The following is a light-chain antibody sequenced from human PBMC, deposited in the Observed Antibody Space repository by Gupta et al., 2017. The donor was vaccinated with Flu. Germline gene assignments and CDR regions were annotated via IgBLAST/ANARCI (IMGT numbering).Light chain of an antibody. CDR1: QSVSDW. Sequence: SPSTLSASVGDRVIMTCRASQSVSDWLAWYQQKPGMAPKLLIYESSTLQSGVPSRFSGSGSGTEFTLTITSLQPEDVATYFCQQYSSYSTFGRGTKVEIK. J-gene: IGKJ1*01. CDR2: ESS. V-gene: IGKV1-5*03. CDR3: QQYSSYST.